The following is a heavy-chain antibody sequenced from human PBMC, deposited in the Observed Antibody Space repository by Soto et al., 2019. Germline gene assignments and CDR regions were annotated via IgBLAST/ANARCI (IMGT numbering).Heavy chain of an antibody. CDR3: ARAPGRPHVSMDV. J-gene: IGHJ6*02. V-gene: IGHV1-58*01. D-gene: IGHD1-26*01. CDR1: GITFRRTA. CDR2: IVVGTGST. Sequence: ASVKVSCKASGITFRRTAVQWMRQARGQRLEWIGRIVVGTGSTTYAQIVQERIAITRDMSTNTAYMELSGLRPEDTAVYYCARAPGRPHVSMDVWGQGTTVTVSS.